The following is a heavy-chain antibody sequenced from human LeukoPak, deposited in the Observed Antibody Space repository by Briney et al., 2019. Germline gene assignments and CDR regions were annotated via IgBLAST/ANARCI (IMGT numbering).Heavy chain of an antibody. CDR3: ARRETKSGYAWGHNWFDP. Sequence: PGGSLRLSCAASGLTVSSNYMSWVRHPPGKGLEWGSVIYSGGRTYYADSVKGRFTISRNNSKNTLYLQMKSLRAEETAVYYCARRETKSGYAWGHNWFDPWGQGTLVTVSS. D-gene: IGHD5-12*01. J-gene: IGHJ5*02. V-gene: IGHV3-53*01. CDR2: IYSGGRT. CDR1: GLTVSSNY.